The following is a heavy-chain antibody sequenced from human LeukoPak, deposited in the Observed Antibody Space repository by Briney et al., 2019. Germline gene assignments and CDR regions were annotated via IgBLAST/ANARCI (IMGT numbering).Heavy chain of an antibody. J-gene: IGHJ5*02. CDR1: GGTFSSYA. CDR2: IIPIFGTA. Sequence: SVKVSCKASGGTFSSYAISWVRQAPGQGLEWMGGIIPIFGTANYAQKFQGRVTITADKSTSTAYMELSSLRSEDTAVYYCAREGRPRIAAAGTRHNWFDPWGQGTLVTVSS. CDR3: AREGRPRIAAAGTRHNWFDP. V-gene: IGHV1-69*06. D-gene: IGHD6-13*01.